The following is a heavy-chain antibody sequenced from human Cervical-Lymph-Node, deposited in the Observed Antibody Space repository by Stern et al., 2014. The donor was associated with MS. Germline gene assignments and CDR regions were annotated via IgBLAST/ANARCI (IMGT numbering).Heavy chain of an antibody. J-gene: IGHJ3*02. CDR3: ARSTFRAFDI. CDR2: ISRGGSTI. CDR1: GFTFSSYS. V-gene: IGHV3-48*02. Sequence: VQLVQSGGGLVQPGGSLRLSCAASGFTFSSYSMNWVRQAPGKGLEWVSYISRGGSTIDYADSAKGRFTISRDNAKNSLSLHMSSLRDEDTAVYYCARSTFRAFDIWGQGKLVTVSS.